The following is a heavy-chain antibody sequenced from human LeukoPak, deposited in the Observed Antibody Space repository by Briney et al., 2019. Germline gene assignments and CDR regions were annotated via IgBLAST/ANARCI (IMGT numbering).Heavy chain of an antibody. V-gene: IGHV3-21*01. D-gene: IGHD3-3*01. CDR3: AREIFWSGYYSNLHFDY. Sequence: GGSLRLSCAASGFTFSDYTINWVRQAPGKRLEWISSISSSGRNIFYADSVKGRFTVSRDNADNSLFLNMNSLRGEDTAVYYCAREIFWSGYYSNLHFDYWGQGTLVTVSS. CDR1: GFTFSDYT. J-gene: IGHJ4*02. CDR2: ISSSGRNI.